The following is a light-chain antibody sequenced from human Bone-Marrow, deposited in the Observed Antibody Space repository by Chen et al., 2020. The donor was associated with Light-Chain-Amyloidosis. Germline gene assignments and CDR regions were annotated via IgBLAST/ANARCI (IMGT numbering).Light chain of an antibody. CDR2: EDD. V-gene: IGLV6-57*01. Sequence: NFMLTQPHSVSESPGKTVIISCTRSSGSIATNYVPGYQQRPGSSPTTVIYEDDQRPSGVPDRFSGSIDRSSNSASLTNSGLKTEEEAAYYCQSYGGGSQGVFGGGTKLTVL. CDR3: QSYGGGSQGV. CDR1: SGSIATNY. J-gene: IGLJ3*02.